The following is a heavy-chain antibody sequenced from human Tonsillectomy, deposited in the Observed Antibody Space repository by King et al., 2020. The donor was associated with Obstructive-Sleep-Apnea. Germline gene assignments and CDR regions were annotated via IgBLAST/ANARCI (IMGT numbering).Heavy chain of an antibody. J-gene: IGHJ4*02. Sequence: VQLVESGGGVVQPGRSLRLSCAASGFTFSSYAMHWVRQAPGKGLEWVAVISYDGSNKYYADSVKGRFTISRDNSKNTLYLQMNSRGAEDTAVYYCARDHNYDILTGYYKGYYFDYWGQGTLVTVSS. CDR3: ARDHNYDILTGYYKGYYFDY. CDR1: GFTFSSYA. CDR2: ISYDGSNK. D-gene: IGHD3-9*01. V-gene: IGHV3-30-3*01.